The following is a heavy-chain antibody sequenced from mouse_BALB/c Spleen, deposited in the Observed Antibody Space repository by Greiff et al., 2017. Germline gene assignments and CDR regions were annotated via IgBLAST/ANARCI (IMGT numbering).Heavy chain of an antibody. CDR2: IYPGDGDT. V-gene: IGHV1-82*01. J-gene: IGHJ4*01. CDR3: AREGVGRGYYAMDY. CDR1: GYAFSSSW. D-gene: IGHD4-1*01. Sequence: VQLQQSGPELVKPGASVKISCKASGYAFSSSWMNWVKQRPGQGLEWIGRIYPGDGDTNYNGKFKGKATLTADKSSSTAYMQLSSLTSVDSAVYFCAREGVGRGYYAMDYWGQGTSVTVSS.